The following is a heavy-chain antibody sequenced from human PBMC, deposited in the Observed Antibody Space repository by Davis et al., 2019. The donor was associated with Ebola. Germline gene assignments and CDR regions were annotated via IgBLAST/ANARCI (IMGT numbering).Heavy chain of an antibody. D-gene: IGHD5-24*01. Sequence: GESLKISCAASGFIFSSYEMNWVRQAPGKGLEWVSYIDGGGSTIYYADSVKGRFTISRDNAKNSLYLQMNSLRAEDTAVYYCARDRDGYKLFDYWGQGTLVTVSS. CDR3: ARDRDGYKLFDY. CDR2: IDGGGSTI. V-gene: IGHV3-48*03. CDR1: GFIFSSYE. J-gene: IGHJ4*02.